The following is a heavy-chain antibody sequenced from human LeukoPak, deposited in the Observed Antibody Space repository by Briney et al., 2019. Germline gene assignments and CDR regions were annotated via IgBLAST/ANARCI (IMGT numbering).Heavy chain of an antibody. Sequence: ASVKVSCKASGYIFTGYYMHWVRQAPGQGLEWMGWINPYSGGTNYAQKFQGRVTMTRDTSISTAYMELSRLRSDDTAVYYCVRDRTKYCSSTSCPLDYWGQGTLVTVSS. D-gene: IGHD2-2*01. J-gene: IGHJ4*02. CDR2: INPYSGGT. CDR3: VRDRTKYCSSTSCPLDY. V-gene: IGHV1-2*02. CDR1: GYIFTGYY.